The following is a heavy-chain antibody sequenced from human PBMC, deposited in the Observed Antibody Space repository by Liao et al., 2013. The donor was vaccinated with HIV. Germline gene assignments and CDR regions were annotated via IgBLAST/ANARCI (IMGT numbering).Heavy chain of an antibody. V-gene: IGHV4-59*01. CDR1: GGSISTYY. CDR3: AREEGYSSGEYFDY. D-gene: IGHD6-19*01. CDR2: IYYSGST. J-gene: IGHJ4*02. Sequence: QVQLQESGPGLVKPSETLSLTCSVSGGSISTYYWSWLRQPPGKGLECIGYIYYSGSTNYNPSLKSRVTISVDTSKNQFSLKLTSVTAADTAVYYCAREEGYSSGEYFDYWGQGTLVTVSS.